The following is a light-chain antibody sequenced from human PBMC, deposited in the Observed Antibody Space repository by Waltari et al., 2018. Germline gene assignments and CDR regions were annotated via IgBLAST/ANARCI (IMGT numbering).Light chain of an antibody. CDR1: TNDIGSYDY. CDR2: EVS. J-gene: IGLJ2*01. CDR3: SSYVASRIV. Sequence: QSALTQPPSASGSPGQSVTLSCTGTTNDIGSYDYVSWYQHHPGKAPKLIIYEVSNHPSGVSKRFSGSKSGSTASLTVSALQVEDEAIYYCSSYVASRIVFGGGTRLTVL. V-gene: IGLV2-8*01.